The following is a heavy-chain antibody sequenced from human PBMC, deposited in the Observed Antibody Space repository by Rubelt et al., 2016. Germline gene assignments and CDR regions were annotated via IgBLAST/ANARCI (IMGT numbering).Heavy chain of an antibody. CDR3: ARHRDNIAPRVND. Sequence: QVQLQESAPGLVKPSQTLSLTCTVSGGSISSGGYYWTWIRQHPGKGLEWIGYIYYSGSTYYNPSLKSRVTITVDTSNDQFALKLSSVTAADTAVYYCARHRDNIAPRVNDWGQGTLVTVSS. V-gene: IGHV4-31*03. CDR1: GGSISSGGYY. CDR2: IYYSGST. D-gene: IGHD6-13*01. J-gene: IGHJ4*02.